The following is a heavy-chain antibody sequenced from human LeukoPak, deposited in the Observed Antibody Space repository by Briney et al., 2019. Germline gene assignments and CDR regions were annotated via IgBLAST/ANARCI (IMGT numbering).Heavy chain of an antibody. CDR2: IRYDGSNK. V-gene: IGHV3-30*02. CDR1: GFTFSNYG. D-gene: IGHD2-8*01. J-gene: IGHJ6*03. CDR3: AKDRCSNGVGCYYYYMDV. Sequence: GGSLRLSCAASGFTFSNYGMHWVRQAPGKGLEWVAFIRYDGSNKYYADSVKGRFTISRDNSKSTLYLQMNSLRAEDTAVYYCAKDRCSNGVGCYYYYMDVWGKGTTVTISS.